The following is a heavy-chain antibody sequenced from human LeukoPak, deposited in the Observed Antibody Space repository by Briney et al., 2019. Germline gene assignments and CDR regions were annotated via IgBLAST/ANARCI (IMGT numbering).Heavy chain of an antibody. CDR2: IYYSGST. CDR1: GGSISSSSYY. V-gene: IGHV4-39*07. J-gene: IGHJ6*03. CDR3: ARDSMVRGVITYYYYMDV. D-gene: IGHD3-10*01. Sequence: SETLSLTCTVSGGSISSSSYYRGWIRQPPGKGLEWIGSIYYSGSTYYNPSLKSRVTISVDTSKNQFSLKLSSVTAADTAVYYCARDSMVRGVITYYYYMDVWGKGTTVTVSS.